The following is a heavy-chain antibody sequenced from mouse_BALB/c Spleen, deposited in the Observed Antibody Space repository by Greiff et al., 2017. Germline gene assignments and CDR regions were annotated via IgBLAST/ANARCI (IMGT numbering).Heavy chain of an antibody. CDR2: IDPANGNT. CDR3: AKDDNTDGGFDD. J-gene: IGHJ2*01. V-gene: IGHV14-3*02. Sequence: VQLKESGAELVKPGASVKLSCTASGFNFKDSYMHWVKQRPEQGLEWIGRIDPANGNTKYDPKFQGKATITADTSSNTAYLQLSSLPSEDTAVCSSAKDDNTDGGFDDWGEGTTLTVSS. CDR1: GFNFKDSY. D-gene: IGHD1-3*01.